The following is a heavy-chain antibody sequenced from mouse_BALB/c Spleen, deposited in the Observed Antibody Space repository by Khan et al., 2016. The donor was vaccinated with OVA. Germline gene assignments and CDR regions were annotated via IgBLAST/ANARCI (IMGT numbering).Heavy chain of an antibody. CDR3: TRLAYYYDSEGFAY. J-gene: IGHJ3*01. Sequence: EVELVESGGDLVKPGGSLKLSCAASGFTFSTYGMSWVRQTPDKRLEWVATVSTGGSYTYYPDSVKGRFTISRDNAKNTLYLQMSGRKSEYTAMFYCTRLAYYYDSEGFAYWGQGTLVTVSA. CDR1: GFTFSTYG. CDR2: VSTGGSYT. D-gene: IGHD1-1*01. V-gene: IGHV5-6*01.